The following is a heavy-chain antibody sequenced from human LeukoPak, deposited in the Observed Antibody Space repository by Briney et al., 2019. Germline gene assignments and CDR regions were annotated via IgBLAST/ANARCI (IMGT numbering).Heavy chain of an antibody. CDR3: ARLIVVPAAISDPFDY. Sequence: PSETLSLTCTVSGGSISSSSYYWGWIRRPPGKGLEWIGSIYYSGSTYYNPSLKSRVTISVDTSKNQFSLKLSSVTAADTAVYYCARLIVVPAAISDPFDYWGQGTLVTVSS. V-gene: IGHV4-39*01. CDR1: GGSISSSSYY. J-gene: IGHJ4*02. CDR2: IYYSGST. D-gene: IGHD2-2*02.